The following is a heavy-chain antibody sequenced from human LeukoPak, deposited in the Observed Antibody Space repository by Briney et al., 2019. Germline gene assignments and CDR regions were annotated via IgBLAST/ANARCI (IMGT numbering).Heavy chain of an antibody. CDR3: AKGGGVAASGTYFDY. D-gene: IGHD6-13*01. J-gene: IGHJ4*02. CDR2: ISWDGGTT. Sequence: GGSLRLSCAASGFTFSSYGMHWVRQAPGKGLEWVSLISWDGGTTYYADSVKGRFTISRDNSKNSLYLQMNSLRPEDTALYYCAKGGGVAASGTYFDYWGQGTPVTVSS. CDR1: GFTFSSYG. V-gene: IGHV3-43D*03.